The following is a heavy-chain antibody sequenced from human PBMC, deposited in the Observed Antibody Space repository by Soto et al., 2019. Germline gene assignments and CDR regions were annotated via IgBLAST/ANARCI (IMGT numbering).Heavy chain of an antibody. D-gene: IGHD3-16*02. V-gene: IGHV1-18*01. CDR2: ISAYNGNT. CDR1: GYTFTSYG. J-gene: IGHJ4*02. CDR3: ARARITFGGVIDIWPFDY. Sequence: GASVKVSCKASGYTFTSYGISWVRQAPGQGLEWMGWISAYNGNTNYAQKLQGRVTMTTDTSTSTAYMELRSLRSDDTAVYYCARARITFGGVIDIWPFDYWGQGTLVTVSS.